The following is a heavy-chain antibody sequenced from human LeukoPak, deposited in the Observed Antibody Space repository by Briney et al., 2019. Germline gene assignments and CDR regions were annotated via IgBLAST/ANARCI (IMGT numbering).Heavy chain of an antibody. CDR2: IYHSGST. CDR1: GYSISSGYY. CDR3: ARHGDSSSWYYFDY. D-gene: IGHD6-13*01. Sequence: SETLSLTCAVSGYSISSGYYWGWIRQPPGKGLEWVGSIYHSGSTYYNPSLKSRVTISVDTSKNQFSLKLSSVTAADTAVYYCARHGDSSSWYYFDYWGQGTLVTVSS. V-gene: IGHV4-38-2*01. J-gene: IGHJ4*02.